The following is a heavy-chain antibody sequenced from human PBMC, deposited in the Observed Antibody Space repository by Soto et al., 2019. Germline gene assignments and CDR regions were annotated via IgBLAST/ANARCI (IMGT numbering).Heavy chain of an antibody. V-gene: IGHV4-31*03. J-gene: IGHJ5*02. CDR1: GGSITSDANF. Sequence: SETLSLTCTVSGGSITSDANFWSWIRQLPGRGLEWIGYISYTGRTYYTPSLNSRLTISLDTSKNLFSLRLSAVTAADTAVYFCARGSFSSSSSWFDPWGQGTLVTVSS. CDR3: ARGSFSSSSSWFDP. D-gene: IGHD6-6*01. CDR2: ISYTGRT.